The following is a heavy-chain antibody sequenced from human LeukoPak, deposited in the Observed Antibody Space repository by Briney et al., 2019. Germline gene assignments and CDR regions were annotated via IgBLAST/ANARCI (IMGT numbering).Heavy chain of an antibody. CDR2: ISGSGSTI. J-gene: IGHJ6*02. Sequence: GGSLRLSCAASGFTFSDYYMSWIRQAPGKGLEWVSYISGSGSTIYYADSVKGRFTISRDNAKNSLYLQMNSLRAEDTAVYYCAGGRYDFWSGMGVKYYYYGMDVWGQGTTVTVSS. CDR1: GFTFSDYY. V-gene: IGHV3-11*01. D-gene: IGHD3-3*01. CDR3: AGGRYDFWSGMGVKYYYYGMDV.